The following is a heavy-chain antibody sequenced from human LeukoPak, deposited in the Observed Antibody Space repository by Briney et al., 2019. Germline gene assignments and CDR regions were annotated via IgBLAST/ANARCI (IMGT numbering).Heavy chain of an antibody. CDR3: ARSRKYEAGYMDV. CDR1: GFTFSSYS. D-gene: IGHD3-3*01. V-gene: IGHV3-21*01. J-gene: IGHJ6*03. CDR2: ISSSSSYI. Sequence: PGGSLRLSCAASGFTFSSYSMNWVRQAPGKGLEWVSSISSSSSYIYYADSVKGRFTISRDDAKNSLYLQMNSLRAEDTAVYYCARSRKYEAGYMDVWGKGTTVTVSS.